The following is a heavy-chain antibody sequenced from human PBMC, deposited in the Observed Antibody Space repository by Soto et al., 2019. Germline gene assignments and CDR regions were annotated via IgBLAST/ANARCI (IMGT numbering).Heavy chain of an antibody. CDR2: IYYSGST. D-gene: IGHD6-19*01. J-gene: IGHJ4*02. CDR3: ARRRRAVAKLHYFDY. Sequence: QLQLQESGPGLVKPSETLSLTCTVSGGSISSSSYYWGWIRQPPGKGLEWIGSIYYSGSTYYNPSLKSRVTISVDTSKNQFSLKLSSVTAADTAVYYCARRRRAVAKLHYFDYWGQGTLVTVSS. CDR1: GGSISSSSYY. V-gene: IGHV4-39*01.